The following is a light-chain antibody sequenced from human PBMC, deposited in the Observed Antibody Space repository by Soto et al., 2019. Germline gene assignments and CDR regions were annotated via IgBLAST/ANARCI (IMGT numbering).Light chain of an antibody. CDR3: QQYNNWPPWT. CDR1: QSVSSTY. CDR2: GAS. V-gene: IGKV3-15*01. J-gene: IGKJ1*01. Sequence: EIVLTQSPATLSLSPGERATLSCRASQSVSSTYLIWYQQKPGQAPRLLIYGASTRATGIPARFSGSGSGTEFTLTISSLQSEDFAVYYCQQYNNWPPWTFGQGTKVDIK.